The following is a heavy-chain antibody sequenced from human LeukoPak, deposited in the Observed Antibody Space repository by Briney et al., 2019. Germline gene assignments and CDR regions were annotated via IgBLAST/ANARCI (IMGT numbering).Heavy chain of an antibody. V-gene: IGHV3-21*01. Sequence: GGSLRLSCTASGGTISSYCRNWIRQAPGKGLEWVGSISSSRSYIYYADSATGSFTISRDTAKHSLYLQTNTLRAEDTAVYYCARGACSSTSCYTGRWFDPWGQGTLVTASS. D-gene: IGHD2-2*02. CDR2: ISSSRSYI. CDR1: GGTISSYC. CDR3: ARGACSSTSCYTGRWFDP. J-gene: IGHJ5*02.